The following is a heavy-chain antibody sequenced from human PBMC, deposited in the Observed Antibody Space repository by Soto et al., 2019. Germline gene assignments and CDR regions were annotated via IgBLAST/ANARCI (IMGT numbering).Heavy chain of an antibody. CDR2: SVPGRGNT. CDR1: GYTFFAFS. J-gene: IGHJ4*02. V-gene: IGHV1-18*01. Sequence: QVQLVQSGAEVTKPGASVKVSCKTSGYTFFAFSLTWVRQVPGQELEWLGWSVPGRGNTVYGRKCQDRVTVTTDRSTTTDQMQRRSLTADDTARYYSARVAGHGSGSRYVDKWGQGTLVTVSS. D-gene: IGHD3-10*01. CDR3: ARVAGHGSGSRYVDK.